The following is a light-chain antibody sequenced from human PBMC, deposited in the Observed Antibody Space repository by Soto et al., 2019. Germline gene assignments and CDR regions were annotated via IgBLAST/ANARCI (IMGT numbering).Light chain of an antibody. V-gene: IGLV2-23*02. J-gene: IGLJ1*01. Sequence: QSSLTQPASLSGSPGQSITISCTGTSSEVGSYNYVSWFQHPPGKAPKLIIYEVNKRPSRISDRFSGSKSGNTASLTNSGLQAGDEADYYCCPYAGPTISYVSGTGTRVT. CDR3: CPYAGPTISYV. CDR2: EVN. CDR1: SSEVGSYNY.